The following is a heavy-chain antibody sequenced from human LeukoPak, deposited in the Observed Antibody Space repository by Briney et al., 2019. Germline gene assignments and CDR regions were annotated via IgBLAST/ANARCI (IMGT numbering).Heavy chain of an antibody. CDR2: ISGSSSYI. CDR1: GFTFSTYS. Sequence: PGGSLRLSCAASGFTFSTYSMNWVRQAPGKGLEWVSSISGSSSYIYYADSVKGRFTISRDNAKNSLYLQMNSLRAEDTAVYYCARDSNPKPRGRGSDYWGQGTLVTVSS. J-gene: IGHJ4*02. V-gene: IGHV3-21*01. D-gene: IGHD4-11*01. CDR3: ARDSNPKPRGRGSDY.